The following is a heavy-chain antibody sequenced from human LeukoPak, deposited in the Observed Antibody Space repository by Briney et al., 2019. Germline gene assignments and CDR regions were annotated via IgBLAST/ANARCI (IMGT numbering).Heavy chain of an antibody. V-gene: IGHV1-46*01. J-gene: IGHJ4*02. D-gene: IGHD3-10*01. Sequence: ASVKVSCKASGYTFTSYYMHWVRQAPGQGLEWMGIINPSGGSTSYAQKFQGRVTMTRDMSTSTVYMELSSLRAEDTAVYYCAKDGADGSGSYYNVGYWGQGTLVTVSS. CDR2: INPSGGST. CDR3: AKDGADGSGSYYNVGY. CDR1: GYTFTSYY.